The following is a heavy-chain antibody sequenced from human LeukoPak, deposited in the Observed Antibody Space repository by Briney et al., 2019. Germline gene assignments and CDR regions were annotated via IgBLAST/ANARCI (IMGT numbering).Heavy chain of an antibody. J-gene: IGHJ3*02. CDR3: ARDIVVVTAIGASDI. CDR2: ISAYNGNT. V-gene: IGHV1-18*01. D-gene: IGHD2-21*02. CDR1: GYAFTSYG. Sequence: ASVKVSCKASGYAFTSYGFSWVRQAPGQGLEWMGWISAYNGNTNYAQNLQGRVTLTTDTPTSTAYMELRSLRSDDTAVYYCARDIVVVTAIGASDIWGQGTMVTVSS.